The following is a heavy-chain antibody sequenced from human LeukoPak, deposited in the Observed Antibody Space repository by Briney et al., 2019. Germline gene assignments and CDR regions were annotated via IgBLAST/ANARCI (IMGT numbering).Heavy chain of an antibody. J-gene: IGHJ6*03. CDR3: ARPDSSYYYMDV. CDR2: IYYSGST. D-gene: IGHD2-21*02. Sequence: SETLSLTCTVSGGSISSSSYYWGWIRQPPGKGLEWIGSIYYSGSTYYNPSLKSRVTISVDTSKNRFSLKLSSVTAADTAVYYCARPDSSYYYMDVWGKGTTVTVSS. V-gene: IGHV4-39*07. CDR1: GGSISSSSYY.